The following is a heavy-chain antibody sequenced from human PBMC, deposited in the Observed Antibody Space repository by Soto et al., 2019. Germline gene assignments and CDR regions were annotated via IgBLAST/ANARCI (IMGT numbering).Heavy chain of an antibody. J-gene: IGHJ5*02. CDR2: IIPVIGVG. V-gene: IGHV1-69*02. CDR3: AIGRTCINGYYCA. Sequence: QVQLVQSGAEVKKPGSSVKVSCKPSGNTLNTDTITWLRQAPGQGLEWMGRIIPVIGVGTYSQKFQDRVTITADKSTTTVYMEVTLLTSEDTATYYCAIGRTCINGYYCAWGQGTQFTVS. CDR1: GNTLNTDT. D-gene: IGHD3-22*01.